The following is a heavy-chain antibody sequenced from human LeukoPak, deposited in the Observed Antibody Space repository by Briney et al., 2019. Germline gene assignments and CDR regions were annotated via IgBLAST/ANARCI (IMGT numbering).Heavy chain of an antibody. CDR3: ARGTGGPY. CDR2: IYHSGST. V-gene: IGHV4-38-2*02. D-gene: IGHD1-1*01. CDR1: GGSISSYY. J-gene: IGHJ4*02. Sequence: SETLSLTCTVSGGSISSYYWGWIRQPPGKGLEWIGSIYHSGSTYYNPSLKSRVTISVDTSKNQFSLKLSSVTAADTAVYYCARGTGGPYWGQGTLVTVSS.